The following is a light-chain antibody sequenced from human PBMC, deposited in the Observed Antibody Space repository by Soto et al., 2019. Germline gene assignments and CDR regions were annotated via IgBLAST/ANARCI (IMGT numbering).Light chain of an antibody. V-gene: IGKV3-20*01. CDR3: QHYGSALFT. J-gene: IGKJ3*01. Sequence: DIVLTQSPGTLSLSAGERATLSCRASQSFSSSYLAWYQQKPGQAPRLLIYGASSRATGIPDRFSGSGSGTDFTLTISSLEPEDFAVYYCQHYGSALFTFGPGTKVDVK. CDR2: GAS. CDR1: QSFSSSY.